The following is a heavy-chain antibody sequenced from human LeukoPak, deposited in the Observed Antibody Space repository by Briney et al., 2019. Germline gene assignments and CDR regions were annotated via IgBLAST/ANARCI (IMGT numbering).Heavy chain of an antibody. V-gene: IGHV3-7*01. CDR2: IKQDGSKK. J-gene: IGHJ3*01. Sequence: GGSLRLSCAASGFTFSRYCMCWVRQAPGKGLEWVANIKQDGSKKHYVDSGEGRFTISRGNAKNSVFLQMNSLRAEDTAVYYCARAVSFGTEPYGFDVWGQGTMVTVSS. D-gene: IGHD3-16*01. CDR3: ARAVSFGTEPYGFDV. CDR1: GFTFSRYC.